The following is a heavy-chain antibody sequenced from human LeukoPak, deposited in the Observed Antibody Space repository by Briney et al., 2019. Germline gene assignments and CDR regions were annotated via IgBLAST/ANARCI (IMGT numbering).Heavy chain of an antibody. V-gene: IGHV3-74*01. CDR2: IKSDGRST. CDR3: SRANGDYVSVNY. D-gene: IGHD3-16*01. J-gene: IGHJ2*01. CDR1: GFTFSSYW. Sequence: GGSLRLSCAASGFTFSSYWMHWVRQAPGKGLVWLSRIKSDGRSTSYADSVKGRITISRDNAKSTLYLQMNGLRAEGTAVYHCSRANGDYVSVNYWGGGT.